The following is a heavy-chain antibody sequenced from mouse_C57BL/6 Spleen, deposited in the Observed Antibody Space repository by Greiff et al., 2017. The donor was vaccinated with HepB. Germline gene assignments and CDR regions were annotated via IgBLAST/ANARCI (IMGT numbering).Heavy chain of an antibody. CDR1: GYTFTSYW. CDR3: AIYYYGSSFFAY. Sequence: VQLQQSGAELVKPGASVKLSCKASGYTFTSYWMQWVKQRPGQGLEWIGEIDPSDSYTNYNQKFKGKATLTVDTSSSTAYMQLSSLTSEDSAVYYCAIYYYGSSFFAYWGQGTLVTVSA. J-gene: IGHJ3*01. D-gene: IGHD1-1*01. CDR2: IDPSDSYT. V-gene: IGHV1-50*01.